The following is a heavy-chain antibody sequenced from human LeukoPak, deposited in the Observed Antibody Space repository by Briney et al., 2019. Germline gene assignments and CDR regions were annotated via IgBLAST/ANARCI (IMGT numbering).Heavy chain of an antibody. D-gene: IGHD3-22*01. CDR2: MYYGGTT. CDR1: GGSLGSSTNY. V-gene: IGHV4-39*01. CDR3: GTGKFSGYYDY. J-gene: IGHJ4*02. Sequence: SETLSLTCSVSGGSLGSSTNYGGWVRQTPGKGMEWIGSMYYGGTTYYNPSLKSRVTLSIDTSKNQISLRLNSVTAADSAVYFCGTGKFSGYYDYWGQGTLVTVAS.